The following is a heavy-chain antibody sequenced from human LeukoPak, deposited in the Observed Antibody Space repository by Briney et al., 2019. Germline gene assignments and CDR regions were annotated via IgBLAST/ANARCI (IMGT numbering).Heavy chain of an antibody. J-gene: IGHJ5*02. CDR3: ARDLTMVRGARYRPYNWFAP. CDR2: IIPLFGTA. V-gene: IGHV1-69*13. Sequence: SVKVSCKASGYTFTSYYMHWVRHAPGQGLEWMGGIIPLFGTASYAQNFQGRVTISADESTSTAYMELSSLRSEDTAVYYCARDLTMVRGARYRPYNWFAPWGQGTLVTVSS. CDR1: GYTFTSYY. D-gene: IGHD3-10*01.